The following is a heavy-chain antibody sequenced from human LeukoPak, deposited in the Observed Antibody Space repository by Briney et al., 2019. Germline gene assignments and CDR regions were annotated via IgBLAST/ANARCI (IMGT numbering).Heavy chain of an antibody. D-gene: IGHD3-22*01. J-gene: IGHJ4*02. CDR2: INSDGSST. CDR3: ARGLGGDYYDSSVDY. CDR1: GFTFSSYW. V-gene: IGHV3-74*01. Sequence: PGGSLRLSCAASGFTFSSYWMHWVRQAPGKGLVWVSRINSDGSSTSYADSVKGRFTISRDNAKNTLYLQMNSLRAEDTAVYYCARGLGGDYYDSSVDYWGQGTLVTVSS.